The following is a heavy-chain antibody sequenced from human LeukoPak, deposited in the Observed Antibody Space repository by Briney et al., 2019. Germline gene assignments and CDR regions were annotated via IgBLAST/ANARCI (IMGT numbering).Heavy chain of an antibody. J-gene: IGHJ4*02. V-gene: IGHV3-23*01. Sequence: GGSLRLSCAASGFTFSDHYMDWVRQAPGKGLEWVSAISGSGGSTYYADSVKGRFTISRDNSKNTLYLQMNSLRAEDTAVYYCAKVRYSGSGRVWNDALCYWGQGTLVTVSS. CDR2: ISGSGGST. CDR1: GFTFSDHY. D-gene: IGHD5-12*01. CDR3: AKVRYSGSGRVWNDALCY.